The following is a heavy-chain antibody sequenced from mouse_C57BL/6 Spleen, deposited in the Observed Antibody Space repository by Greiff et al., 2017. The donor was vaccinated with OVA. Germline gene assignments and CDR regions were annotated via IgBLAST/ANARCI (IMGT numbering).Heavy chain of an antibody. CDR3: ARWYEGY. J-gene: IGHJ2*01. Sequence: EVQLVESGPELVKPGASVKISCKASGYSFTGYYMNWVKQSPEKSLEWIGEINPSTGGTTYNQKFKAKATLTVDKSSSTAYMQLKSLTSEDSAVYYCARWYEGYWGQGTTLTVSS. V-gene: IGHV1-42*01. CDR1: GYSFTGYY. D-gene: IGHD2-14*01. CDR2: INPSTGGT.